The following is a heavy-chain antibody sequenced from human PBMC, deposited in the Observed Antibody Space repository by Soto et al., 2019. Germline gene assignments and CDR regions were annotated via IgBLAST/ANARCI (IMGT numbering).Heavy chain of an antibody. J-gene: IGHJ6*02. V-gene: IGHV3-9*01. Sequence: EVQLVESGGDLVQPSRSLRLSCAASGFTFDDYAMHWVRLAPGKGLEWVSGISWNSGDIYYADSVKGRFTISRDNAKNSLYLQMNSLRPDDTAMYYCAKDAIHVLLGYTYGAGGMDVWGQGTTVTVSS. CDR2: ISWNSGDI. CDR3: AKDAIHVLLGYTYGAGGMDV. CDR1: GFTFDDYA. D-gene: IGHD5-18*01.